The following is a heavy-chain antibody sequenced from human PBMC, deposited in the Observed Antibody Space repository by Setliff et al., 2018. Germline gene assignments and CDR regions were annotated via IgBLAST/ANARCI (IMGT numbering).Heavy chain of an antibody. CDR1: GDSINSGTYY. Sequence: PSETLSLTCSVSGDSINSGTYYWSWFRQSAGKGLEWIGRIYTGGSTNCNPSLKSRVTISLDTSENQFSLKLSSVAAADTAVYYCARQICSGGDCYPTSFHYWGQGALVTVSS. D-gene: IGHD2-21*02. CDR3: ARQICSGGDCYPTSFHY. V-gene: IGHV4-61*02. J-gene: IGHJ4*02. CDR2: IYTGGST.